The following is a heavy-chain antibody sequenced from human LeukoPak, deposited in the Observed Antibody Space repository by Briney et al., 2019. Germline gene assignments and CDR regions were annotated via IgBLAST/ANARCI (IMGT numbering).Heavy chain of an antibody. D-gene: IGHD1-26*01. V-gene: IGHV4-34*01. CDR2: INHSGIT. J-gene: IGHJ5*02. Sequence: SETLSLTCGVYGGSFSGYYWSWIRQPPGKGLEWTGEINHSGITNYIPSLKSRVTISVDTSKNQFSLKLISVTAADTAVYYCAKRSGSYRYGWFDPWGQGTLVIVSS. CDR3: AKRSGSYRYGWFDP. CDR1: GGSFSGYY.